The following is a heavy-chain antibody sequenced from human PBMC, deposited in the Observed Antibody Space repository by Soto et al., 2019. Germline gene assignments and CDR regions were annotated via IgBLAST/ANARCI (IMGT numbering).Heavy chain of an antibody. CDR1: GFTFSSYA. V-gene: IGHV3-23*01. CDR2: ISGGGDAS. CDR3: AKRPTDFWSGYWPPDY. D-gene: IGHD3-3*01. J-gene: IGHJ4*02. Sequence: GGSLRLSCTASGFTFSSYAMDWVRQAPGKGLEWLSAISGGGDASHYADSVKGRFTISRDNSKNTLFLQMSSLRAEDTAVYYCAKRPTDFWSGYWPPDYWGQGTLVTVSS.